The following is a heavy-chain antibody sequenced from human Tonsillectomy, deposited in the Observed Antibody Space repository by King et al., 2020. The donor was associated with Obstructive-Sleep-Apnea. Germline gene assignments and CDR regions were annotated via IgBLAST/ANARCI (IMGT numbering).Heavy chain of an antibody. CDR3: ARETTVSTYYFEY. Sequence: QLVQSGAEVKKPGSSVKVSCKASGGTFSNYAISWVRQAPGQGLEWMGGIIPILGIANYAQNFQGRVTITADKSTNTAYMELNNLRSEDTAVYYCARETTVSTYYFEYWGQGTLVTVSS. CDR1: GGTFSNYA. D-gene: IGHD4-17*01. J-gene: IGHJ4*02. CDR2: IIPILGIA. V-gene: IGHV1-69*04.